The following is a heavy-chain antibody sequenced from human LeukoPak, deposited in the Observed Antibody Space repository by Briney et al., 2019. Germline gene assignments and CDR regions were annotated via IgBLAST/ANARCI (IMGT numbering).Heavy chain of an antibody. Sequence: GGSLRLSCAASGFTFSTYGMNWIRQAPGKGLEWISSISGSGDTVYPDSVKGRFTISRDNSKNTLYLQMNNLKAEDTAVYYCAKAHTGSGNYYYFDFWGQGTLVTVSS. CDR2: ISGSGDT. J-gene: IGHJ4*02. CDR1: GFTFSTYG. CDR3: AKAHTGSGNYYYFDF. V-gene: IGHV3-23*01. D-gene: IGHD3-10*01.